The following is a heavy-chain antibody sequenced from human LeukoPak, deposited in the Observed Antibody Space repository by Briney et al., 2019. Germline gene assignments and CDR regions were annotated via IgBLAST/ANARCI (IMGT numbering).Heavy chain of an antibody. V-gene: IGHV3-74*01. CDR3: EGSATGLPEY. CDR2: IDSDGTNR. D-gene: IGHD3-9*01. CDR1: GFTFSRYW. J-gene: IGHJ4*02. Sequence: GGSLRLSCAASGFTFSRYWMHWVRQAPGKGLVWVSRIDSDGTNRDYADSVKGRFTISRDNAKNTVYLQMNSLRDQDTTVYYCEGSATGLPEYWGEGSLVSVSS.